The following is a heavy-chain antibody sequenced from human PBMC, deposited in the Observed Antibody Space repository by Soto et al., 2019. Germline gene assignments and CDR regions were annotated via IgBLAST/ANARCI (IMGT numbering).Heavy chain of an antibody. CDR3: AKLKLFVSAAAGRGPLYY. CDR1: GFTFSNYA. J-gene: IGHJ4*02. Sequence: VQLLESGGGLVQPGGSLRLSCAASGFTFSNYAMSWVRQAPGKGLEWVSAVSGSGGNTYYADSVQGRFTISRDNSKNMRNLQMNSLRGEDTAVYSCAKLKLFVSAAAGRGPLYYWGQGTLVTVSS. D-gene: IGHD6-13*01. V-gene: IGHV3-23*01. CDR2: VSGSGGNT.